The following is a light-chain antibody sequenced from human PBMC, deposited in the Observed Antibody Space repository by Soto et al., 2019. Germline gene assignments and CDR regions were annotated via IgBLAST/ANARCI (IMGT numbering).Light chain of an antibody. CDR1: QSVSSSY. CDR2: GAS. V-gene: IGKV3-20*01. Sequence: EIVLTQSPGTLSLSPGERATLSCRASQSVSSSYLAWYQQKPGQAPRLLIYGASSRATGIPDRFSDSGSGTDFTLTVSRLEPEDFGVYYCQQYGSSPQTFGEGTRLEIK. J-gene: IGKJ5*01. CDR3: QQYGSSPQT.